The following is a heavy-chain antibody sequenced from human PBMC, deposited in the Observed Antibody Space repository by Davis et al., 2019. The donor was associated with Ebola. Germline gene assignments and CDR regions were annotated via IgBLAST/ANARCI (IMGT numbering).Heavy chain of an antibody. J-gene: IGHJ4*02. CDR1: GYTFTSYG. CDR2: IIPIFGTA. Sequence: SVKVSCKASGYTFTSYGISWVRQAPGQGLEWMGGIIPIFGTANYAQKFQGRVTITADESTSTAYMELSSLRSEDTAVYYCARLYYYDNSGYRDYWGQGTLVTVSS. CDR3: ARLYYYDNSGYRDY. V-gene: IGHV1-69*13. D-gene: IGHD3-22*01.